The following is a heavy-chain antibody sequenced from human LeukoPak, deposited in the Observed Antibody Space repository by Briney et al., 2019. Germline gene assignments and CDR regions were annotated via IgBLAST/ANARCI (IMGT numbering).Heavy chain of an antibody. CDR2: IYGGGNT. Sequence: GGSLRLSCAASGFTVSSNYMSWVRQAPVKGLEWVSIIYGGGNTYYADSVKGRFTVSRDNSKNTLYLQMNSLRAEDTAVYYCAREVDTGGPLDYWGQGPLVTVSS. J-gene: IGHJ4*02. CDR3: AREVDTGGPLDY. V-gene: IGHV3-66*01. D-gene: IGHD5-18*01. CDR1: GFTVSSNY.